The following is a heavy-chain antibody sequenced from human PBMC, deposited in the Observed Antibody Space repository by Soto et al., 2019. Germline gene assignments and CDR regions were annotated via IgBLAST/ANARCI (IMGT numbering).Heavy chain of an antibody. CDR2: INPSGGST. CDR1: GYTFTSYY. D-gene: IGHD3-3*02. Sequence: QVQLVQFGAEVKKPGASVKVSCKASGYTFTSYYMHWVRQAPGQGLEWMGIINPSGGSTSYAQKFQGRITVTRDTSTSTVYLELSSLRSEDTAVYFCARQAFPHLGYFDHWGQGALVTVSS. CDR3: ARQAFPHLGYFDH. V-gene: IGHV1-46*01. J-gene: IGHJ4*02.